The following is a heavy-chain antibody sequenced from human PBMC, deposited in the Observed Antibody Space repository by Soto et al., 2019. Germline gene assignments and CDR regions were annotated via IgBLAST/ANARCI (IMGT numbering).Heavy chain of an antibody. J-gene: IGHJ4*02. Sequence: QVQLVESGGGVVQPGRSLRLSCAASGFTFGSYGMHWVRQAPGKGLEWVAVIWYDGSEKYYADAVKGRFTISRDTSKNTLYLQMNSLGAEDTAVYYCAREGSEYSSGYLFGNWGQGTLVTVSS. CDR1: GFTFGSYG. V-gene: IGHV3-33*01. CDR2: IWYDGSEK. CDR3: AREGSEYSSGYLFGN. D-gene: IGHD6-19*01.